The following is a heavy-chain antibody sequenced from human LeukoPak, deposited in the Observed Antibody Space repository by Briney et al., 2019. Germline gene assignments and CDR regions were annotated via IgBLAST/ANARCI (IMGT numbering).Heavy chain of an antibody. Sequence: GGTLRLSCAASGFTSSSCAMSWVRQAPGKGLEWVGRIKSKTDGGTTVYAAPVKGRFTISRDDSKNTLYLQMNSLKTEDTAVYYCTTGSRASSGYYYVSSGAFDIWGQGTMVTVSS. V-gene: IGHV3-15*01. J-gene: IGHJ3*02. CDR3: TTGSRASSGYYYVSSGAFDI. CDR1: GFTSSSCA. CDR2: IKSKTDGGTT. D-gene: IGHD3-22*01.